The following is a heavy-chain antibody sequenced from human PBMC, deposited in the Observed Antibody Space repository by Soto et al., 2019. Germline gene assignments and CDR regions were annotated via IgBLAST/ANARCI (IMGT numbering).Heavy chain of an antibody. CDR1: GGSISSGGYS. D-gene: IGHD3-22*01. J-gene: IGHJ4*02. CDR2: IYHSGST. Sequence: SETLSLTCAVSGGSISSGGYSWSWIRQPPGKGLEWIGYIYHSGSTYYNPSLKSRVTISVDKSKNQFSLKLSSVTAADTAVYYCARESPSSSGYPVFDYWGQGALVTVSS. CDR3: ARESPSSSGYPVFDY. V-gene: IGHV4-30-2*01.